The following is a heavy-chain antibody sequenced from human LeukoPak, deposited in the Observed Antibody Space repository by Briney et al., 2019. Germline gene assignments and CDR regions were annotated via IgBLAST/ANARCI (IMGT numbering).Heavy chain of an antibody. Sequence: PGGSLRLSCAASGFTFSPYWMHWVRQAPGKGLMWVSHIDSGGRRTSYADSVRGRFTISRDNAKSTLYLQMNSLRAEDTAVYYCARDLSNWNDAGGTSWGQGTLVTVSS. J-gene: IGHJ5*02. CDR1: GFTFSPYW. V-gene: IGHV3-74*01. CDR2: IDSGGRRT. D-gene: IGHD1-20*01. CDR3: ARDLSNWNDAGGTS.